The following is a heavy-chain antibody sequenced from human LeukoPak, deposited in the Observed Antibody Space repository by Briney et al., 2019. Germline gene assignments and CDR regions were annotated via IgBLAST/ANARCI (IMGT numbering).Heavy chain of an antibody. CDR3: ARMNYVSTGWGAPFDY. J-gene: IGHJ4*02. V-gene: IGHV3-11*04. Sequence: GGSLRLSCAASGFTVSHNYMSWVRQAPGRGLEWLSYIRSSGTTTYYADSVKGRFTISRDNAKNLLFLQMNSLRAEDTAVYYCARMNYVSTGWGAPFDYWGQGTLVTVSS. CDR2: IRSSGTTT. D-gene: IGHD1-7*01. CDR1: GFTVSHNY.